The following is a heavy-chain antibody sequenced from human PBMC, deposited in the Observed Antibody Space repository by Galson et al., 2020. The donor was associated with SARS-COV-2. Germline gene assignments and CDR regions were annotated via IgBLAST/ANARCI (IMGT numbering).Heavy chain of an antibody. CDR2: INPSGGST. J-gene: IGHJ5*02. D-gene: IGHD3-9*01. Sequence: ASVKVSCKASGYTFTSYYMHWVRQAPGQGLEWMGIINPSGGSTSYAQKFQGRVTMTRDTSTSTVYMELSSLRSEDTAVYYCARASQFDWLLHNWFDPWGQGTLVTVSS. V-gene: IGHV1-46*01. CDR3: ARASQFDWLLHNWFDP. CDR1: GYTFTSYY.